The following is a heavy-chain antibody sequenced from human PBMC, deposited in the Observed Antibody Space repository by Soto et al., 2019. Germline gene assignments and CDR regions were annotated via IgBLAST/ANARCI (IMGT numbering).Heavy chain of an antibody. CDR3: ARAVPDYGGNTYFDY. V-gene: IGHV1-69*12. Sequence: QVQLVQSGAEVKKPGSSVKVSCKASGGTFSSYAISWVRQAPGQGLEWMGGIIPIFGTANYAQKFQGRVTIXXDXSXXTAYMELSSLRSEDTAVYYCARAVPDYGGNTYFDYWGQGTLVTVSS. D-gene: IGHD4-17*01. CDR1: GGTFSSYA. J-gene: IGHJ4*02. CDR2: IIPIFGTA.